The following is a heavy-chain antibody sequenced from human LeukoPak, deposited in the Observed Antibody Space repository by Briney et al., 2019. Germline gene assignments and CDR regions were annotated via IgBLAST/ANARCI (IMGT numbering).Heavy chain of an antibody. Sequence: QTGGSLRLSCAASGFTFDDYAMHWVRQAPGKGLEWVSGISWNSGTIGYADSVKGRFTISRDNAKNSLYLQMKGLRAEDTALYYCAKAHCGGDCLINHWGQGTLVTVSS. CDR1: GFTFDDYA. D-gene: IGHD2-21*02. CDR3: AKAHCGGDCLINH. J-gene: IGHJ4*02. V-gene: IGHV3-9*01. CDR2: ISWNSGTI.